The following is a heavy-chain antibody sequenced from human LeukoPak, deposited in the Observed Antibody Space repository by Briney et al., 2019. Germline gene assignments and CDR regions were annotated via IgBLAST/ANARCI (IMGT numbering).Heavy chain of an antibody. J-gene: IGHJ4*02. CDR3: AREGLRNVHNPLGY. CDR1: GGTLSGYY. V-gene: IGHV4-34*01. Sequence: SETLSLTCAVYGGTLSGYYWSWVRQPPGKGLEWIGEIKEREKTNYNPSLKSRVTTSIDTSKNQFSLKLSSVTAADTAVYYCAREGLRNVHNPLGYWGQGTLVTVSP. CDR2: IKEREKT. D-gene: IGHD5-24*01.